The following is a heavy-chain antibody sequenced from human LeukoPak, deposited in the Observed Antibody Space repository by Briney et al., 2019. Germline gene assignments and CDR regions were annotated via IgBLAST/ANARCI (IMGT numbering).Heavy chain of an antibody. J-gene: IGHJ3*02. D-gene: IGHD6-19*01. CDR3: ARERQWLATDAFDI. CDR2: IWYDGSNK. CDR1: GFTFSSYG. Sequence: GGSLRLSCAASGFTFSSYGMHWVRQAPGKGLEWVAVIWYDGSNKYHADSVKGRFTISRDNSKNTLYLQMNSLRAEDTAVYYCARERQWLATDAFDIWGQGTMVTVSS. V-gene: IGHV3-33*01.